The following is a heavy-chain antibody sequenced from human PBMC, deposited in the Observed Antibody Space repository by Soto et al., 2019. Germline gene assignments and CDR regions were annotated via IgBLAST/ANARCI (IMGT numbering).Heavy chain of an antibody. Sequence: SQTLSLTCAISGDSVSSNSAAWNWIRQSPSRGLEWLGRTYYRSKWYNDYAVSVKSRITINPDTSKNQFSLQLNSVTPEDTAVYYCARIAVAGTDYYYYGMDVWGQGTTVTAP. V-gene: IGHV6-1*01. D-gene: IGHD6-19*01. CDR3: ARIAVAGTDYYYYGMDV. CDR2: TYYRSKWYN. CDR1: GDSVSSNSAA. J-gene: IGHJ6*02.